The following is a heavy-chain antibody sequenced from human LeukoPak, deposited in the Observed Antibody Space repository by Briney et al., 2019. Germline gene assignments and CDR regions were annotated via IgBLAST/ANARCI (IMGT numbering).Heavy chain of an antibody. CDR1: GYSISSGYY. D-gene: IGHD4-11*01. Sequence: KASETLSLTCAVSGYSISSGYYWGWLRQPPGKGLEWIGSIYHSGSTYYNPSLKSRVTISVDTSKNQFSLKLSSVTAADTAVYYCARDRNYYFDYWGQGTLVTVSS. J-gene: IGHJ4*02. CDR3: ARDRNYYFDY. CDR2: IYHSGST. V-gene: IGHV4-38-2*02.